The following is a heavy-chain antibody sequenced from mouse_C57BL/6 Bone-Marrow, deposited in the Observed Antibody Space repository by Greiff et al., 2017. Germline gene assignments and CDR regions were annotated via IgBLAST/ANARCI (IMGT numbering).Heavy chain of an antibody. Sequence: VQLQQSGAELARPGASVKLSCKASGYTFTSYGISWVKQRTGQGLEWIGEIYPRSGNTYYNEKFKGKATLTADKSSSTAYMELRSLTSEDSAVYFCASYYGSSYGYWGQGTTLTVSS. D-gene: IGHD1-1*01. CDR1: GYTFTSYG. V-gene: IGHV1-81*01. CDR3: ASYYGSSYGY. J-gene: IGHJ2*01. CDR2: IYPRSGNT.